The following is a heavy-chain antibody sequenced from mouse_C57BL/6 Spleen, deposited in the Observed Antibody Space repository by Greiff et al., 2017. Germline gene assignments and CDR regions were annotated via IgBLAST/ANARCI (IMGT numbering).Heavy chain of an antibody. Sequence: VQLQQSGPGLVQPSQSLSITCTVSGFSLTSYGVHWVRQSPGKGLEWLGVIWGGGSTDYNAAFISRLSISKDNSKSQVFFKRNSLQADDTAIYYCARSDGYYVDWYFDVWGTGTTVTVSS. CDR2: IWGGGST. CDR1: GFSLTSYG. D-gene: IGHD2-3*01. CDR3: ARSDGYYVDWYFDV. J-gene: IGHJ1*03. V-gene: IGHV2-2*01.